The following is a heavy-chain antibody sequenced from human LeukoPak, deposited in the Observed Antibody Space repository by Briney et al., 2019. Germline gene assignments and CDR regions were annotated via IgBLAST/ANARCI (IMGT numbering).Heavy chain of an antibody. CDR3: ARGDTAMEFDY. J-gene: IGHJ4*02. D-gene: IGHD5-18*01. Sequence: GGSLRLSCAASGFTFSSYWMSWVRQAPGKGLEWVANIKQDGSEKYYVDSAKGRFTISRDNAKNSLYLQMNSLRAEDTAVYYCARGDTAMEFDYWGQGTLVTVSS. CDR2: IKQDGSEK. CDR1: GFTFSSYW. V-gene: IGHV3-7*01.